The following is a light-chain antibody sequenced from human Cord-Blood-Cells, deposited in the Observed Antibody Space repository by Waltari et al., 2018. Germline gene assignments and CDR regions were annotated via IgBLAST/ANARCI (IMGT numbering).Light chain of an antibody. CDR3: QQYYSTPRT. J-gene: IGKJ1*01. Sequence: INCKSSQSVLYSSNNKNYLAWYQQKPGQPPKLLIYWASTRESGVPDRFSGSGSGTDFTLTISSLQAEDVAVYYCQQYYSTPRTFGQGTKVEIK. CDR2: WAS. V-gene: IGKV4-1*01. CDR1: QSVLYSSNNKNY.